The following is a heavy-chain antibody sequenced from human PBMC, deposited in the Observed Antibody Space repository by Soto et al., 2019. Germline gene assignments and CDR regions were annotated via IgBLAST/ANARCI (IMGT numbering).Heavy chain of an antibody. CDR1: GYTFTSYA. CDR3: ASVGDILTGYYPHYGMDV. CDR2: INAGNGNT. D-gene: IGHD3-9*01. V-gene: IGHV1-3*01. Sequence: GSSVKVSCKASGYTFTSYAMHWVRQAPGQRLEWMGWINAGNGNTKYSQKFQGRVTITRDTSASTAYMELSSLRSEDTAVYYCASVGDILTGYYPHYGMDVWGQGTTVTVSS. J-gene: IGHJ6*02.